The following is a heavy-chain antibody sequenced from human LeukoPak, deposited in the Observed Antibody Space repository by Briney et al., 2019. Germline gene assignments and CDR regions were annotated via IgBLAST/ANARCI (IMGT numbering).Heavy chain of an antibody. V-gene: IGHV4-61*02. Sequence: SETLSLTCTVSGGSISSGSNYWSWIRQPAGKGLEWIGRIYTSGSTNYNPSLKSRVTISVDTSKNQFSLKLSSVTAADTAVYYCARMDYYDSSGAFDIWGQGTMVTVSS. CDR3: ARMDYYDSSGAFDI. J-gene: IGHJ3*02. CDR1: GGSISSGSNY. D-gene: IGHD3-22*01. CDR2: IYTSGST.